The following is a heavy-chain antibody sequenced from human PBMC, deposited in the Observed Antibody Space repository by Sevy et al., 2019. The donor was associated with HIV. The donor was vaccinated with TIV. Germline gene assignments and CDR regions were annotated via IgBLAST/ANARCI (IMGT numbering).Heavy chain of an antibody. Sequence: GGSLRLSCAASGFTFSSYAMSWVRQAPGKGLEWVSAISGSGGSTYYADSVKGRFTISRDNSKNTLNLQMNSLRAEDTAVYYSAKYHLWGSYRHFDYWGLGTLVTVSS. V-gene: IGHV3-23*01. J-gene: IGHJ4*02. CDR3: AKYHLWGSYRHFDY. CDR2: ISGSGGST. CDR1: GFTFSSYA. D-gene: IGHD3-16*02.